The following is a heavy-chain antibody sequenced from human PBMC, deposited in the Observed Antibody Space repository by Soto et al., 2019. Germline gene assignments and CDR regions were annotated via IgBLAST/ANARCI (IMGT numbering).Heavy chain of an antibody. CDR1: GFTFSDYV. CDR2: MTYDGATE. V-gene: IGHV3-30*14. J-gene: IGHJ3*01. Sequence: QVLLVESGGGVVQPGTSLRLSCAASGFTFSDYVIHWVRQAAGKGLEWVASMTYDGATEYYADSVKGRFTMSRDNSKRALSLQMNSRRPDDTAVYYCARVRLSIAANDALDVWGQGTTVTVSS. CDR3: ARVRLSIAANDALDV. D-gene: IGHD3-3*02.